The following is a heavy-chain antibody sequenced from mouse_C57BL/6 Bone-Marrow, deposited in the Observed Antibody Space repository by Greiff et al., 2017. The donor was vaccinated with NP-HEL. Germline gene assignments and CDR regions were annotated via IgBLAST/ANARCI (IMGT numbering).Heavy chain of an antibody. CDR3: ARCYYGSSPWFAY. D-gene: IGHD1-1*01. Sequence: QVQLKESGAELARPGASVKLSCKASGYTFTSYGISWVKQRTGQGLEWIGEIYPRSGNTYYNEKFKGKATLTADKSSSTAYMELRSLTSEDSAVYFCARCYYGSSPWFAYWGQGTLVTVSA. V-gene: IGHV1-81*01. J-gene: IGHJ3*01. CDR2: IYPRSGNT. CDR1: GYTFTSYG.